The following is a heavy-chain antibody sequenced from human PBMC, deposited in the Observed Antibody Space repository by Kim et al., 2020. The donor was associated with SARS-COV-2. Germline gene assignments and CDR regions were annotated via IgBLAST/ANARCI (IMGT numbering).Heavy chain of an antibody. V-gene: IGHV4-59*01. CDR3: ARGGTSRDGYNYRY. Sequence: SETLSLTCTVSGGSISSYYWSWIRQPPGQGLEWIGYIYYSGSTNYNPSLKSRVTISVDTSKNQFSLKLSSVTAADTAVYYCARGGTSRDGYNYRYWGQGTLVTVSS. D-gene: IGHD5-12*01. CDR2: IYYSGST. J-gene: IGHJ4*02. CDR1: GGSISSYY.